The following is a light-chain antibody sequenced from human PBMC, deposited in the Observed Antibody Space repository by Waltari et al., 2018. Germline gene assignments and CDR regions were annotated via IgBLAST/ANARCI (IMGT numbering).Light chain of an antibody. CDR1: NSGSYT. V-gene: IGLV3-21*02. CDR3: QVWDFGRDHLL. J-gene: IGLJ2*01. CDR2: DNI. Sequence: SYVLTQPPSLSVAPGQTSRITCGGNNSGSYTFHWYQQKPGQAPLLVLFDNIDRPSGISWRFSGSNAGNTATLTISRVEVGDEADYYCQVWDFGRDHLLFGGGTKLTVL.